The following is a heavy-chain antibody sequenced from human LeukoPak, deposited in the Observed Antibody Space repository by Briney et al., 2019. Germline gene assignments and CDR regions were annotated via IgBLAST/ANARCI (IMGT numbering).Heavy chain of an antibody. CDR2: ISSSRSTI. V-gene: IGHV3-48*04. CDR1: GFTFRSYG. Sequence: GGSLRLSCAASGFTFRSYGMHWVRQAPGKGLEWVSYISSSRSTICYADSVKGRFTISRDNAKNSLYLQTNSLRAEDTAVYYCARGREWLRCFGYWGQGTLVTVSS. D-gene: IGHD5-12*01. J-gene: IGHJ4*02. CDR3: ARGREWLRCFGY.